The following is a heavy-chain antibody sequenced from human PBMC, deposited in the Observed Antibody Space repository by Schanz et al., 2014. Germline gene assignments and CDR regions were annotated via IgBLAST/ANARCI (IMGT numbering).Heavy chain of an antibody. CDR2: LRSDGSRR. CDR3: AKDPPRWVRTPIKPTLDY. CDR1: GYSFSDYD. J-gene: IGHJ4*02. V-gene: IGHV3-30*02. D-gene: IGHD3-10*01. Sequence: VQLVESGGGVVQPGGSLRLSCVGSGYSFSDYDMYWIRQAPGKGLEWLAFLRSDGSRRDYADSVKGRFTISRDNSRNTLSLQMSSLRPEDTAVYYCAKDPPRWVRTPIKPTLDYWGQGTRVTVS.